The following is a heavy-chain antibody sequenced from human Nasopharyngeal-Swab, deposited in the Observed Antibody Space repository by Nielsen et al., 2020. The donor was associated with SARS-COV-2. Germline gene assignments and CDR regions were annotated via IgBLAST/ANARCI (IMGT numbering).Heavy chain of an antibody. CDR3: ASSSTTKADINYGDYFGSPQYYYGMDV. D-gene: IGHD4-17*01. J-gene: IGHJ6*02. V-gene: IGHV5-10-1*01. Sequence: GEALKISCKGSGYSFTSYWISWVRQMPGKGLEWMGRIDSSDSYTNYSPSFQGHVTISADKSISTAYLQWSSLKASDTAMYYCASSSTTKADINYGDYFGSPQYYYGMDVWGQGTTVTVPS. CDR2: IDSSDSYT. CDR1: GYSFTSYW.